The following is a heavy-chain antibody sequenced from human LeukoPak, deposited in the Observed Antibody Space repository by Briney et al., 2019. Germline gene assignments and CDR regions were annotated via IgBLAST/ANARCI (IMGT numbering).Heavy chain of an antibody. J-gene: IGHJ4*02. D-gene: IGHD3-9*01. CDR1: GGSITNGYY. CDR3: ARISSTGYAPISGYFDY. V-gene: IGHV4-39*07. Sequence: SETLSLTCTVSGGSITNGYYWGWIRQPPGKGLEWIGIIYYSGSTYYSPSLKSRVTISVDTSKNQFSLQLSSVTAADTAVYYCARISSTGYAPISGYFDYWGQGTLVTVSS. CDR2: IYYSGST.